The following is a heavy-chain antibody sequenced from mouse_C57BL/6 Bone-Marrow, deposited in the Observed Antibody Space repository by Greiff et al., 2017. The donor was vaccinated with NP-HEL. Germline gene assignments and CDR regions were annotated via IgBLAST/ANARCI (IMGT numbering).Heavy chain of an antibody. CDR1: GFTFSSYA. V-gene: IGHV5-4*01. Sequence: VQLKESGGGLVKPGGSLKLSCAASGFTFSSYAMSWVRQTPEKRLEWVATISDGGSYTYYPDNVKGRFTISRDNAKNNLYLQMSHLKSEDTAMYYCARGGTRAYWGQGTLVTVSA. CDR2: ISDGGSYT. J-gene: IGHJ3*01. CDR3: ARGGTRAY. D-gene: IGHD3-3*01.